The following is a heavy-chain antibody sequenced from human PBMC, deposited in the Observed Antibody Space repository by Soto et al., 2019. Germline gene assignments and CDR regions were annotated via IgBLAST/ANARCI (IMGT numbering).Heavy chain of an antibody. Sequence: SETLSLTCAVYGGSFSGYYLSWIRQPPGKGLEWIGEINHSGSTNYNPSLKSRVTISVDTSKKQFSLKLSSVTAADTAVYYCAREESYCSGATCYNYGMDVWGQGTTVTVSS. D-gene: IGHD2-15*01. CDR3: AREESYCSGATCYNYGMDV. CDR2: INHSGST. V-gene: IGHV4-34*01. J-gene: IGHJ6*02. CDR1: GGSFSGYY.